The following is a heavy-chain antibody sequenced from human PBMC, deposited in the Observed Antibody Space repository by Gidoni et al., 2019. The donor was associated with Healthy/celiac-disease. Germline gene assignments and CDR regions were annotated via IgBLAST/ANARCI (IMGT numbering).Heavy chain of an antibody. J-gene: IGHJ5*02. Sequence: EVQPVESGGGLVQPGVSLRLSCAAPGFTFSSYWMSWARQAPGKGREWVANIKQDGSEKYYVDSVKGRFTISRDNAKNSLYLQMNRLRAEDTAVYYCARRAFMTTVVTRDWFDPWGQGTLVTVSS. V-gene: IGHV3-7*01. D-gene: IGHD4-17*01. CDR1: GFTFSSYW. CDR2: IKQDGSEK. CDR3: ARRAFMTTVVTRDWFDP.